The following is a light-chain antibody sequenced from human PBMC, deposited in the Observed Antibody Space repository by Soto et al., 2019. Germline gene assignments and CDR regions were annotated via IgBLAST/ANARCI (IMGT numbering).Light chain of an antibody. CDR3: SSYTSSTTLI. Sequence: QSALTQPASVSAYPGQSITISCTGTSSDVGGYNYVSWYQQHPGKVPKLMIYEVSNRPSGVSNRFSGSKSGDTASLTISGLQAEDEADYYCSSYTSSTTLIFGGGTKLTVL. J-gene: IGLJ2*01. CDR2: EVS. V-gene: IGLV2-14*01. CDR1: SSDVGGYNY.